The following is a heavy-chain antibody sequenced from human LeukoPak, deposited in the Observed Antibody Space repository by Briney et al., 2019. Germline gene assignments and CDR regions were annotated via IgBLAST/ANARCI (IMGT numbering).Heavy chain of an antibody. CDR2: INPSGGGT. V-gene: IGHV1-46*01. CDR1: GYTLTFYY. D-gene: IGHD1-14*01. Sequence: ASVKVSCKASGYTLTFYYMHWVRQATGQGLEWMGVINPSGGGTTYAQNFQGRVTMTRDTSTSTVYMELSSLRSEDTAVYYCAREDSEGRRFDYWGQGTLVTV. CDR3: AREDSEGRRFDY. J-gene: IGHJ4*02.